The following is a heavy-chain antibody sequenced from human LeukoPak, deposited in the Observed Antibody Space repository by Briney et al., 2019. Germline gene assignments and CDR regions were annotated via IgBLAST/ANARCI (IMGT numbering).Heavy chain of an antibody. V-gene: IGHV4-59*01. CDR2: IYYSGST. CDR3: AVGITGTTLDY. D-gene: IGHD1-7*01. J-gene: IGHJ4*02. Sequence: SETLSLTCTVSGGSISSYYWSWIRQPPGKGLEWIGYIYYSGSTNYNPSLKSRVTISVDTSKNQFSLKLSSVTAADTAVYYCAVGITGTTLDYWGQGTLVTVSS. CDR1: GGSISSYY.